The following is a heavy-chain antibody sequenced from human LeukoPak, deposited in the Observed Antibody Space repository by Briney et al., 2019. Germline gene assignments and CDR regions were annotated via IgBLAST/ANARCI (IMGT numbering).Heavy chain of an antibody. CDR2: IYYIGNT. CDR1: GVSVTSNGYY. J-gene: IGHJ4*02. Sequence: SETLSLTCTVSGVSVTSNGYYWSWIRQRPGKGLEWIGYIYYIGNTYYNPSLKSRVTISVDTSLNQVSLKLTSVSVADTAVYYCARNGYTYGLDYWGQGTLVTVSS. V-gene: IGHV4-31*02. D-gene: IGHD5-18*01. CDR3: ARNGYTYGLDY.